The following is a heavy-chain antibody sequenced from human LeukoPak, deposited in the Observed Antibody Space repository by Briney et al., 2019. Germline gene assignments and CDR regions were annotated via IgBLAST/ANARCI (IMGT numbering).Heavy chain of an antibody. D-gene: IGHD6-13*01. CDR1: GDSVSSNSSA. J-gene: IGHJ4*02. V-gene: IGHV6-1*01. CDR3: ARAWYSSSWFFDY. Sequence: SQTLSLTCAISGDSVSSNSSAWNWIRQSPSRGLEWLGRTYYRSKWYNDYAESVKSRITTNPDTSKNQFSLQLNSVTPEDTAVYYCARAWYSSSWFFDYWGQGTLVTASS. CDR2: TYYRSKWYN.